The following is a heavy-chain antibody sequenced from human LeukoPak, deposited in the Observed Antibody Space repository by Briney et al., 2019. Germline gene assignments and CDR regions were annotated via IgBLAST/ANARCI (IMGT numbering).Heavy chain of an antibody. J-gene: IGHJ4*02. CDR2: INTYNGNT. D-gene: IGHD5-18*01. CDR1: GYTFTSYG. V-gene: IGHV1-18*01. CDR3: ARERGGYSYGDY. Sequence: ASVKVSCKASGYTFTSYGVSWVRQAPGQGLEWMGWINTYNGNTNYAQKLQGRVTMTTDTSTSTAYMELRSLRSDDTAVYYCARERGGYSYGDYWGQGTLVTVSS.